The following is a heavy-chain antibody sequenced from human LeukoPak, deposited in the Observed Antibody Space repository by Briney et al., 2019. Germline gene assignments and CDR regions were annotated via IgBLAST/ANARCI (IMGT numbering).Heavy chain of an antibody. CDR3: ARYCGGDCYAFDY. CDR1: GGSISSYY. V-gene: IGHV4-59*12. CDR2: IYYSGST. D-gene: IGHD2-21*02. J-gene: IGHJ4*02. Sequence: PSETLSLTCTVSGGSISSYYWSWIRQPPGKGLEWIGSIYYSGSTYYNPSLKSRVTISVDTSKNQFSLKLSSVTAADTAVYYCARYCGGDCYAFDYWGQGTLVTVSS.